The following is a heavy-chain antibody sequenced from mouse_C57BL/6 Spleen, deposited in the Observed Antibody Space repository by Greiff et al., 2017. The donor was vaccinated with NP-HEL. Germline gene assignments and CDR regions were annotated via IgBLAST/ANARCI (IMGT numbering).Heavy chain of an antibody. J-gene: IGHJ1*03. CDR1: GFTFSSYA. CDR2: ISDGGSYT. V-gene: IGHV5-4*01. Sequence: EVNLVESGGGLVKPGGSLKLSCAASGFTFSSYAMSWVRQTPEKRLEWVATISDGGSYTYYPDNVKGRFTISRDNAKNNLYLQMSHLKSEDTAMYYCARDSYDGYRYWYFDVWGTGTTVTVSS. D-gene: IGHD2-3*01. CDR3: ARDSYDGYRYWYFDV.